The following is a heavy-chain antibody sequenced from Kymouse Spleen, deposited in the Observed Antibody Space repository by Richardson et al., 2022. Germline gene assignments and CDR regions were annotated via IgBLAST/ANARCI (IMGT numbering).Heavy chain of an antibody. CDR2: IKQDGSEK. V-gene: IGHV3-7*01. CDR1: GFTFSSYW. D-gene: IGHD2-2*02. CDR3: AREDIVVVPAGRAARPGYGMDV. Sequence: EVQLVESGGGLVQPGGSLRLSCAASGFTFSSYWMSWVRQAPGKGLEWVANIKQDGSEKYYVDSVKGRFTISRDNAKNSLYLQMNSLRAEDTAVYYCAREDIVVVPAGRAARPGYGMDVWGQGTTVTVSS. J-gene: IGHJ6*02.